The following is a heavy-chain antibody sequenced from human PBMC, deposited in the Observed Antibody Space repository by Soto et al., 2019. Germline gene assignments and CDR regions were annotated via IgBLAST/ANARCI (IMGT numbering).Heavy chain of an antibody. CDR1: GYTFTSYG. CDR2: ISAYNGNT. J-gene: IGHJ6*02. V-gene: IGHV1-18*04. CDR3: ARDLPTFDWLSYYYYYYGMDV. D-gene: IGHD3-9*01. Sequence: GASVKVSCKASGYTFTSYGISWVRQAPGQGLEWMGWISAYNGNTNYAQKLQGRVTMTTDTSTSTAYMELRSLRSDDTAVYYCARDLPTFDWLSYYYYYYGMDVWGQGTTVTVSS.